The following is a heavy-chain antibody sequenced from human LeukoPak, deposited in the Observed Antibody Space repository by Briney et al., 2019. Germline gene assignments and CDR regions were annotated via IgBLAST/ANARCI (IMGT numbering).Heavy chain of an antibody. D-gene: IGHD3-22*01. CDR3: ARDYYDNSAYYYMDV. CDR1: GLTFSSYR. J-gene: IGHJ6*03. CDR2: ISSSSSPI. Sequence: GGSLRPSCAAYGLTFSSYRMNWVRQVQGEGLEWVSYISSSSSPIYYADFVKGRFTISRDNAKNSLYLQMNSLRAEDTAVYYCARDYYDNSAYYYMDVWGKGTTVTVSS. V-gene: IGHV3-48*01.